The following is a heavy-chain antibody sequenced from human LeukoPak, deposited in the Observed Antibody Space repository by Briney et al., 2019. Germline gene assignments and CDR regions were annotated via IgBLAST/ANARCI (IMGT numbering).Heavy chain of an antibody. Sequence: EASVKVSCKASGYTFISYAMNWVRQAPGQGPEWMGWINTKTGNPTYAQGFTGRFVFSLDTSVSTAYLQISSLKAEDTAVYYCARTHIAAAGTVDYWGQGTLVTVSS. CDR2: INTKTGNP. V-gene: IGHV7-4-1*02. J-gene: IGHJ4*02. D-gene: IGHD6-13*01. CDR3: ARTHIAAAGTVDY. CDR1: GYTFISYA.